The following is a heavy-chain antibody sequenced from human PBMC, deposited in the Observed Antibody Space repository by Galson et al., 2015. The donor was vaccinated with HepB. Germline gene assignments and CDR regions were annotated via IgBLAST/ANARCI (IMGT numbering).Heavy chain of an antibody. J-gene: IGHJ5*02. CDR3: AKDDRVRDNGDWRYRWFDP. V-gene: IGHV3-23*01. D-gene: IGHD2-21*02. Sequence: SLRLSCAASGFTFSGYAVSWVRQAPGKGLGWVPTVSRSGAVTYYADSVKGRFTISRENPRNTLYLQMDSLRVEDTALYYCAKDDRVRDNGDWRYRWFDPWGQGTLVNVSS. CDR2: VSRSGAVT. CDR1: GFTFSGYA.